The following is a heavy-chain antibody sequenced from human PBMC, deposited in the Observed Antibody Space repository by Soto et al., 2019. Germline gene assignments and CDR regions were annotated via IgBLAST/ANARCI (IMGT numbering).Heavy chain of an antibody. CDR2: ITPSGGST. V-gene: IGHV1-46*03. CDR1: GYTFTSYH. Sequence: ASVKVSCKSSGYTFTSYHMHWVRQAPGQGLEWMGIITPSGGSTSYAQKFQGRVTMTRDTSTSTVYMELSSLRSEDTAVYYCARTGWYYDPIGAFDIWGQGTMVTVSS. J-gene: IGHJ3*02. CDR3: ARTGWYYDPIGAFDI. D-gene: IGHD3-22*01.